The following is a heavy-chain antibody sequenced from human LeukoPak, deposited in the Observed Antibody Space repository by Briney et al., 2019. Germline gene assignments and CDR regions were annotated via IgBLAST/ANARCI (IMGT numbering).Heavy chain of an antibody. D-gene: IGHD3-22*01. CDR1: GFTFSSYS. Sequence: GGSLRLSCAASGFTFSSYSMNWVRRAPGKGLEWVSSISSSSSYTYYADSVKGRFTISRDNAKNTLSLQMNSLRAEDTGVYYCARAPSEIGGYYPEYFRHWGQGTLVTVSS. V-gene: IGHV3-21*01. CDR2: ISSSSSYT. J-gene: IGHJ1*01. CDR3: ARAPSEIGGYYPEYFRH.